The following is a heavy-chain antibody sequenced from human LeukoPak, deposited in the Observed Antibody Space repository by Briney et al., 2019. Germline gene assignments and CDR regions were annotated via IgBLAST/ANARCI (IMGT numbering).Heavy chain of an antibody. CDR3: ARVHSSSWTNWFDP. J-gene: IGHJ5*02. D-gene: IGHD6-13*01. CDR2: ISSNGGST. Sequence: GGSLRLSCAASGFTFSSYAMHWVRQAPRKGLEYVSAISSNGGSTYYANSVKGRFTISRDNSKNTLYLQMGSLRAEDMAVYYCARVHSSSWTNWFDPWGQGTLVTVSS. V-gene: IGHV3-64*01. CDR1: GFTFSSYA.